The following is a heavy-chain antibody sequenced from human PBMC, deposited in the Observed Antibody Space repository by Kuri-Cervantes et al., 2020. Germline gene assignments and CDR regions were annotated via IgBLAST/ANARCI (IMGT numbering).Heavy chain of an antibody. Sequence: SETLSLTCTVSDGSISSGNYYWSWIRQPPGKGLEWIGYIHYSGSGYYNPSLKSRVTISVDTSKNHFSLKLSSVIAADTAVYYCARVGSPGNWFDPWGQGTLVTVSS. D-gene: IGHD6-13*01. V-gene: IGHV4-30-4*08. CDR3: ARVGSPGNWFDP. CDR1: DGSISSGNYY. J-gene: IGHJ5*02. CDR2: IHYSGSG.